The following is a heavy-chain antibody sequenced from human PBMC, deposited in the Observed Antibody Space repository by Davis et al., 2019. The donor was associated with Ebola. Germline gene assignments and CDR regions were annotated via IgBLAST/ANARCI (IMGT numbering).Heavy chain of an antibody. Sequence: PGGSLRLSCAASGFTFSSYGMHWVRQAPGKGLEWVAVISYDGSNKYYADSVKGRFTISRDNSKNTLYLQMNSLRAEDTAVYYCAKDLWVVTGYCIDTWGQGTRVTVSA. CDR3: AKDLWVVTGYCIDT. V-gene: IGHV3-30*19. CDR1: GFTFSSYG. D-gene: IGHD2-15*01. J-gene: IGHJ5*02. CDR2: ISYDGSNK.